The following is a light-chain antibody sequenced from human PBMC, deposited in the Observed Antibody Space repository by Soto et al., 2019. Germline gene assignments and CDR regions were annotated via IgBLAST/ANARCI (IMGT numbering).Light chain of an antibody. CDR1: SSNIGSNT. CDR2: SNK. V-gene: IGLV1-44*01. Sequence: QSVLTQPPSASGTPGQRVTISCSGSSSNIGSNTVNWYQQLPGTAPKLLIYSNKQRPSGVPDRFSGSKSGTSASLAISGLQSEDEADYYCAAWDDSLNGQVFGTGTKLTVL. CDR3: AAWDDSLNGQV. J-gene: IGLJ1*01.